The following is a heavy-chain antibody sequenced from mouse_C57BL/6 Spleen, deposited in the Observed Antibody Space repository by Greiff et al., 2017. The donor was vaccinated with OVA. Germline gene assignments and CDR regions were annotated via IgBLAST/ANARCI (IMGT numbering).Heavy chain of an antibody. Sequence: ESGPGLVKPSQSLSLTCSVTGYSITSGYYWNWIRQFPGNKLEWMGYISYDGSNNYNPSLKNRISITRDTSKNQFFLKLNSVTTEDTATYYCARDDGNYGWFAYWGQGTLVTVSA. CDR2: ISYDGSN. V-gene: IGHV3-6*01. CDR3: ARDDGNYGWFAY. CDR1: GYSITSGYY. J-gene: IGHJ3*01. D-gene: IGHD2-1*01.